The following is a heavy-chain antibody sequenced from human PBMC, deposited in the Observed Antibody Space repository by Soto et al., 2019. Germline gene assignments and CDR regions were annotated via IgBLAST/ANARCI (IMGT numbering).Heavy chain of an antibody. Sequence: PGGSLRLSCAASGFTFSSYGMHWVRQAPGKGLEWVALIWFDGSDKYYTESVKGRFTISRDNSNSTLYLQMNSLRAEDTAVYYCARLYCSASSCYSVGAFDIRGQGTMVTVS. J-gene: IGHJ3*02. CDR2: IWFDGSDK. V-gene: IGHV3-33*01. D-gene: IGHD2-15*01. CDR1: GFTFSSYG. CDR3: ARLYCSASSCYSVGAFDI.